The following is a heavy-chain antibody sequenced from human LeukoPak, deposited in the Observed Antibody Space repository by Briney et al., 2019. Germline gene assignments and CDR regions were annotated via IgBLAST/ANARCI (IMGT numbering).Heavy chain of an antibody. J-gene: IGHJ4*02. V-gene: IGHV3-66*01. CDR2: LYSGGST. Sequence: GGSLRLSCAASGFTVSSTYMSWVRQAPGKGLEWVSVLYSGGSTYYADSVKGRFTISRDNSKNTLYLQMNSLRAEDTAVYYCARDLDSSGSGWYGYWGQGTLVTVSS. D-gene: IGHD6-19*01. CDR1: GFTVSSTY. CDR3: ARDLDSSGSGWYGY.